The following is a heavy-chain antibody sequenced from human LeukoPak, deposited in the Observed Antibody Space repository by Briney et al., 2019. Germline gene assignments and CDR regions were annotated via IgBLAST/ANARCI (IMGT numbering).Heavy chain of an antibody. V-gene: IGHV5-51*01. CDR2: IYPGDSDT. J-gene: IGHJ4*02. Sequence: GESLKISCKGSGYTFTSYWIGWVRQMPGKGLEWMGIIYPGDSDTRYSPSLQGQVTISVDKSISTTYLQWSSPKASDTAMYYCARPRGFYDSSEFDYWGQGTLVTVSS. D-gene: IGHD3-22*01. CDR3: ARPRGFYDSSEFDY. CDR1: GYTFTSYW.